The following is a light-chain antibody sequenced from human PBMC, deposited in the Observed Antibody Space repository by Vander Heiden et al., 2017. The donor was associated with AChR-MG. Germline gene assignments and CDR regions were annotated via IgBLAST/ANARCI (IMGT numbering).Light chain of an antibody. J-gene: IGLJ3*02. CDR3: GAWDSSLSGVV. V-gene: IGLV1-51*01. CDR2: DNN. Sequence: QSVLTQPPSVSAAPGQKVTISCPGSGSNIGNNYVSWYQQLPGTAPKLVIYDNNKRPSGISDRFSGSTSGTSATLGITGLQTGDEADYYCGAWDSSLSGVVFGGGTKLTVL. CDR1: GSNIGNNY.